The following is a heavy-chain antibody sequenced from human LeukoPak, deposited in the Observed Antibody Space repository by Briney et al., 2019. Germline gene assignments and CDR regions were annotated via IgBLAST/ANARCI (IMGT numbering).Heavy chain of an antibody. CDR1: GFTVSSNY. J-gene: IGHJ4*02. CDR3: AGGREYSSSWYMRAPNY. V-gene: IGHV3-66*01. D-gene: IGHD6-13*01. Sequence: GGSLRLSCAASGFTVSSNYMSWVRQAPGQGLEWVSIIYGGGSTYHADSVKGRFTISRDNSQNTLYLQMNSLRAEDTAVYYCAGGREYSSSWYMRAPNYWGQGTLVTVSS. CDR2: IYGGGST.